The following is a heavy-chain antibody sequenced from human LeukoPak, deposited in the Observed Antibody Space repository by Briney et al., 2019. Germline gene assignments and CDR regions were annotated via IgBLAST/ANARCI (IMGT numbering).Heavy chain of an antibody. D-gene: IGHD6-19*01. V-gene: IGHV7-4-1*02. Sequence: ASVKVSCKASGYTFTSYAMNWVRQAPGHGLEWMGWINTNTGNPTYAQGFTGRFVFSLDTSVSTAYLQISSLKAEDTAVYYCARDKSLSIAVAGIDYWGQGTLVTVSS. CDR3: ARDKSLSIAVAGIDY. J-gene: IGHJ4*02. CDR2: INTNTGNP. CDR1: GYTFTSYA.